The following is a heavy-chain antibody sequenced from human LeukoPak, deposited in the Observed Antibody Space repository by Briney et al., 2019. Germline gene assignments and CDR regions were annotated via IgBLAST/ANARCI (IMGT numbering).Heavy chain of an antibody. V-gene: IGHV1-46*01. CDR2: INPSGGST. CDR3: ARDRRQQPCMDV. J-gene: IGHJ6*02. CDR1: GYTFTSYY. D-gene: IGHD6-13*01. Sequence: GASVKVSCKASGYTFTSYYMHRVRQAPGQGLEWMGIINPSGGSTSYAQKFQGRVTMTRDTSTSTVYMELSSLRSEDTAVYYCARDRRQQPCMDVWGQGTTVTVSS.